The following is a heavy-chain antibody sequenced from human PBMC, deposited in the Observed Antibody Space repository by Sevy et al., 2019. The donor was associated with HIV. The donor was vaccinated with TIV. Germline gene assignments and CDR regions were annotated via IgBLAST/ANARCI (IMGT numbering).Heavy chain of an antibody. CDR3: ARKYCSGGSCYSRYYYGMDV. J-gene: IGHJ6*02. CDR1: GYSFTSYW. Sequence: GESLKISCKGSGYSFTSYWISWVRQMPGKGLEWMGRIDPSDSYTNYSPSFQGHVTISADKSISTAYLQWSSLKASDTAIYYCARKYCSGGSCYSRYYYGMDVWGQWTTVTVSS. D-gene: IGHD2-15*01. V-gene: IGHV5-10-1*01. CDR2: IDPSDSYT.